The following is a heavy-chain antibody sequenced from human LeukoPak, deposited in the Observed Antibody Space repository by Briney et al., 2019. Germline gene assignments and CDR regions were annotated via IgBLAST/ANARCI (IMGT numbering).Heavy chain of an antibody. J-gene: IGHJ5*02. Sequence: GGSLRLSCAASGFTFRSYAMNWVRQAPGKGLEWVSAISGTGDSPHYADSVKGRFTISRDNSKKTLYLQMNSLRAEDTAFYYCAKDIGWFDPWGQGTLVTVSS. CDR1: GFTFRSYA. V-gene: IGHV3-23*01. CDR2: ISGTGDSP. CDR3: AKDIGWFDP.